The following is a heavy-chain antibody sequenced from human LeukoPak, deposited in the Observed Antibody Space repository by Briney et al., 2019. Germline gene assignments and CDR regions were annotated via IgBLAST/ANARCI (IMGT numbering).Heavy chain of an antibody. CDR3: ASVPYGG. Sequence: GGSLRLSCAASGFTFGSSWMHWVRRAPGKGLDWVSRINSDGSSIAYADSVKGRFTISRDNSKNTLYLQMNSLRAEDTAVYYCASVPYGGWGQGTLVTVSS. CDR1: GFTFGSSW. D-gene: IGHD3-16*01. CDR2: INSDGSSI. V-gene: IGHV3-74*01. J-gene: IGHJ4*02.